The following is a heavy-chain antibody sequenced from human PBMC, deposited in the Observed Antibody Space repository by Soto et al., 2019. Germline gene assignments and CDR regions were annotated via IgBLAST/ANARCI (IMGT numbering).Heavy chain of an antibody. V-gene: IGHV3-33*01. J-gene: IGHJ4*02. CDR1: GFTFSSYG. CDR3: ARVGGYSYGLYHFDY. Sequence: GGSLRLSCAASGFTFSSYGMHWVRQAPGKGLEWVAVIWYDGSNKYYADSVKGRFTISRDNSKNTLYLQMNSLRAEDTAVYYCARVGGYSYGLYHFDYWGQGTLVTVSS. D-gene: IGHD5-18*01. CDR2: IWYDGSNK.